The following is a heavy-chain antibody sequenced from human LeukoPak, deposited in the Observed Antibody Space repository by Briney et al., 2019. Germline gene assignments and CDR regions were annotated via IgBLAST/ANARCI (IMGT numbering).Heavy chain of an antibody. CDR2: ISGSGADT. CDR1: GFTFSSHA. V-gene: IGHV3-23*01. J-gene: IGHJ3*02. D-gene: IGHD2/OR15-2a*01. CDR3: AKGRDHDPFPDAFDI. Sequence: GGSLRLSCAASGFTFSSHAMSWVRQAPGRGLEWVSGISGSGADTHYADSVKGRFTISRDNSKNTLYLQMNSLRVEDTALYYCAKGRDHDPFPDAFDIWGQGTMVTVSS.